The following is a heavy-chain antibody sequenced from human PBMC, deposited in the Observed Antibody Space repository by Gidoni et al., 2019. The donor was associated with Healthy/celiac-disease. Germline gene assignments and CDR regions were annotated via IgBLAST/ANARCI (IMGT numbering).Heavy chain of an antibody. Sequence: QVQLVESGGGVVQPGRSLRLSCAASGFTFSSYGMHWVRQAPGKGLEWVAVISYDGSNKYYADSVKGRFTISRDNSKNTLYLQMNSLRAEDTAVYYCAKDGRRIAVAGTFLGVYWGQGTLVTVSS. CDR2: ISYDGSNK. J-gene: IGHJ4*02. D-gene: IGHD6-19*01. CDR3: AKDGRRIAVAGTFLGVY. CDR1: GFTFSSYG. V-gene: IGHV3-30*18.